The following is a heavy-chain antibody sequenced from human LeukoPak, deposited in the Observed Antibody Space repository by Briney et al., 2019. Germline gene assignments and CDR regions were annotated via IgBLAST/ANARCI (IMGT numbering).Heavy chain of an antibody. D-gene: IGHD2-2*02. J-gene: IGHJ6*02. CDR1: GHTFTSYG. CDR3: AREDIVVVPAAILGPYYYYGMDV. V-gene: IGHV1-18*01. Sequence: ASVKVSCKASGHTFTSYGISWVRQAPGQGLEWMGWISAYNGNTNYAQKLQGRVTMTTDTSTSTAYMELRSLRSDDTAVYYCAREDIVVVPAAILGPYYYYGMDVWGQGTTVTVSS. CDR2: ISAYNGNT.